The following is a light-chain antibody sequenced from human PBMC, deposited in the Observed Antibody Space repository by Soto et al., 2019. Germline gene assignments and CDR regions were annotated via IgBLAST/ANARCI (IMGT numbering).Light chain of an antibody. CDR1: SSNIGAGYD. Sequence: QSVLTQPPSVSGAPGQRVTISCTGSSSNIGAGYDVHWYQQLPGTAPKLLIYGNNNRPSGVPDRFSGSKSGTSASLAITGLQAEDEADYYCQSYDSSLNGVVFGGRTKLTVL. CDR3: QSYDSSLNGVV. V-gene: IGLV1-40*01. J-gene: IGLJ2*01. CDR2: GNN.